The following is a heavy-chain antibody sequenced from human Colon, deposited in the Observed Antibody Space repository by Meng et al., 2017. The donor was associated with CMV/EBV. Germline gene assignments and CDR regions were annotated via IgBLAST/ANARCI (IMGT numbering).Heavy chain of an antibody. J-gene: IGHJ4*02. V-gene: IGHV3-23*01. CDR2: ITGHDGSS. Sequence: GESLKISCAVSGFSFRTYDMTWVRQAPGPGLEWVAVITGHDGSSFYADSVRGRFLIFKDTVHDTLYLQMNSLRVEDTALYYCVKGGWLDDFGPGTLVTVSS. D-gene: IGHD2-15*01. CDR1: GFSFRTYD. CDR3: VKGGWLDD.